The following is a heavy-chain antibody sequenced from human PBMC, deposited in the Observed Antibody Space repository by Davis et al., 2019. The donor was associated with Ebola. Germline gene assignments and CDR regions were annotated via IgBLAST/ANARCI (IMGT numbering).Heavy chain of an antibody. CDR1: GFTFSSYA. CDR3: ARGDYYDSSGYYLADAFDI. CDR2: ISGSGVST. J-gene: IGHJ3*02. V-gene: IGHV3-23*01. Sequence: PGGSLRLSCAASGFTFSSYAMSWVRQAPGKGLEWVSAISGSGVSTYYADSVRGRFTISRDNSKNTLYLQMNSLRPEDTALYYCARGDYYDSSGYYLADAFDIWGQGTMVTVSS. D-gene: IGHD3-22*01.